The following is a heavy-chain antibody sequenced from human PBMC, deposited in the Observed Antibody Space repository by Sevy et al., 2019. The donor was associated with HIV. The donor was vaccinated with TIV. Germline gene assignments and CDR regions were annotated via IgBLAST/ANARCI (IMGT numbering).Heavy chain of an antibody. CDR1: GFTVSSDY. Sequence: GGSLRLSCAASGFTVSSDYMTWVRQAPGKGLEWVSVIYSGGTTYYADSGKGRFTISRDNSKNTVYLQMNSLRAEDTAVYYCARESSSTWQAGYYGMAVWGQGTTVTV. CDR3: ARESSSTWQAGYYGMAV. D-gene: IGHD6-13*01. CDR2: IYSGGTT. J-gene: IGHJ6*02. V-gene: IGHV3-66*01.